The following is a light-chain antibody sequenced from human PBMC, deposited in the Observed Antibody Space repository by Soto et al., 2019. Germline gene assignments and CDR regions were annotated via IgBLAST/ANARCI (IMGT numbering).Light chain of an antibody. Sequence: QSVLTQPPSVSGTSGQRVSISCTGTSSNLGAGYDVHWYQQLPGAAPRLLIFGNNVRPSGVPDRFSGSKSGTSASLAITGLQAEDEAIYHCQSYDGSLATSIFGAGTKLTVL. CDR1: SSNLGAGYD. V-gene: IGLV1-40*01. J-gene: IGLJ2*01. CDR2: GNN. CDR3: QSYDGSLATSI.